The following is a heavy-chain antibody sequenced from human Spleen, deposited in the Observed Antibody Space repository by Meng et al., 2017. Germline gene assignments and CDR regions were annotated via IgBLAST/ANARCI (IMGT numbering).Heavy chain of an antibody. CDR3: ARGGRYCSSTSCYSRAFDI. D-gene: IGHD2-2*01. J-gene: IGHJ3*02. V-gene: IGHV4-34*01. Sequence: SETLSLTCAVYGGSFSGYYWSWIRQPPGKGLEWIGEINHSGSTNYNPSLKSRVTISVDTSKNQFSLKLSSVTAADTAVYYCARGGRYCSSTSCYSRAFDIWGQGTMVT. CDR2: INHSGST. CDR1: GGSFSGYY.